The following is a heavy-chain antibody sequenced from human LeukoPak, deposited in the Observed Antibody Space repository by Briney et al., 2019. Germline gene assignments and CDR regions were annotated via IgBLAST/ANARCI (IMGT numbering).Heavy chain of an antibody. CDR1: GLTFSSYP. Sequence: GGSLSLFCAGSGLTFSSYPMSWVRQAPGKRLEWVSAISDTGANTYDADSVKGRFTISRDNSRSTLYLQMNSLRAEDSALYYCAKDTSIGRYCTNGVCSPFDYWGQGTLVTVSS. CDR2: ISDTGANT. V-gene: IGHV3-23*01. J-gene: IGHJ4*02. CDR3: AKDTSIGRYCTNGVCSPFDY. D-gene: IGHD2-8*01.